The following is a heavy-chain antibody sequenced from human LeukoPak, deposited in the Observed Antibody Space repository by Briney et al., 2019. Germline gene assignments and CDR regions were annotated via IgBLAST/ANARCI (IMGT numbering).Heavy chain of an antibody. Sequence: GESLKISCKGSGYSFTSYWIGWARQMPGKGPEWMGIIYPGDSDTRYSPSFQGQVTISADKSISTAYLQWSSLKASDTAMYYCARLAYCGGDCYSASPDYWGQGTLVTVSS. D-gene: IGHD2-21*02. CDR1: GYSFTSYW. J-gene: IGHJ4*02. CDR2: IYPGDSDT. CDR3: ARLAYCGGDCYSASPDY. V-gene: IGHV5-51*01.